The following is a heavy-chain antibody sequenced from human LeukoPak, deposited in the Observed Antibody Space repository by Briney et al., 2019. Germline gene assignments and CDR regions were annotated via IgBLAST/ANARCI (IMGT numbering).Heavy chain of an antibody. V-gene: IGHV3-30*02. CDR3: AKPSLYYYDTSGYYRYWYFDL. CDR1: GFTFGSYG. CDR2: IRYDGSNK. J-gene: IGHJ2*01. D-gene: IGHD3-22*01. Sequence: GGSLRLSCAASGFTFGSYGMSWVRQAPGKGLEWVAFIRYDGSNKYYVDSVKGRFTISRDNSKNTLYLQMNSLRAEDTAVYYCAKPSLYYYDTSGYYRYWYFDLWGRGTLVTVSS.